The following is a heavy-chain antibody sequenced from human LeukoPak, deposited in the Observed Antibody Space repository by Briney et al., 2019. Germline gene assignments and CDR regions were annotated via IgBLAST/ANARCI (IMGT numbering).Heavy chain of an antibody. D-gene: IGHD2-2*01. CDR2: IYPGDSDT. J-gene: IGHJ4*02. CDR3: ARRQGCSSTSCPPDS. V-gene: IGHV5-51*01. CDR1: GYSFTTYW. Sequence: GESLQISCRGSGYSFTTYWIGWVRQMPGKGLEWMGIIYPGDSDTRHSPSFQGQVTMSADKSINTAYLQWSSLKASDTAMYYCARRQGCSSTSCPPDSWGQGTLVTVSS.